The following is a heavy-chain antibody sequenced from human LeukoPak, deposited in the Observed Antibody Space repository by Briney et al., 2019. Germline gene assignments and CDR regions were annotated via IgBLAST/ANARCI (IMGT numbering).Heavy chain of an antibody. CDR2: ISGSGGST. D-gene: IGHD5-18*01. Sequence: GGSLRLSCTASGFSFSDYYMSWVRQAPGKWLEWVSAISGSGGSTYYADSVKGRFTISRDNSKNTLYLQMNSLRAEDTAVYYRAKQGVTQYYFDYWGQGTLVTVSS. J-gene: IGHJ4*02. CDR3: AKQGVTQYYFDY. V-gene: IGHV3-23*01. CDR1: GFSFSDYY.